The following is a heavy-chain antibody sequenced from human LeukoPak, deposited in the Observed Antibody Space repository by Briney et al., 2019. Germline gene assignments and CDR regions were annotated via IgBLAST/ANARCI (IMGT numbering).Heavy chain of an antibody. CDR3: ARDCSGGSCYLYFDY. D-gene: IGHD2-15*01. J-gene: IGHJ4*02. CDR2: ISAYNGNT. V-gene: IGHV1-18*01. CDR1: DYTFTSYG. Sequence: ASVKVSCKASDYTFTSYGISWVRQAPGQGLEWMGWISAYNGNTNYAQKLQGRVTMTTDTSTSTAYMELRSLRSDDTAVYYCARDCSGGSCYLYFDYWGQGTLVTVSS.